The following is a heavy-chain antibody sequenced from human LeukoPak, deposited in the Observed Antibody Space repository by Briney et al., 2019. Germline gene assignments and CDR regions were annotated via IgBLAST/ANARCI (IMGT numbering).Heavy chain of an antibody. J-gene: IGHJ4*02. CDR3: ARAHLGGIAARPDPLYY. Sequence: GASVKVSCKASGYTFTSYDINWVRQATGQGLEWMGGIIPIFGTANYAQKFQGRVTITTDESTSTAYMELSSLRSEDTAVYYCARAHLGGIAARPDPLYYWGQGTLVTVSS. CDR1: GYTFTSYD. D-gene: IGHD6-6*01. CDR2: IIPIFGTA. V-gene: IGHV1-69*05.